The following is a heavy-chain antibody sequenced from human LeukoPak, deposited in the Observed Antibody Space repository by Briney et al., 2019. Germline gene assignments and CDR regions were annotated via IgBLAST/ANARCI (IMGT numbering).Heavy chain of an antibody. V-gene: IGHV1-18*01. CDR3: ARADSPRLNFDY. Sequence: VASVKVSCKASGYTFTSYGISWVRQAPGQGLEWMGWISAYNGNTNYAQKLQGRVTTTTDTSTSTAYMELRSLRSDDTAVYYCARADSPRLNFDYWGQGTLVTVSS. CDR2: ISAYNGNT. CDR1: GYTFTSYG. J-gene: IGHJ4*02. D-gene: IGHD3-22*01.